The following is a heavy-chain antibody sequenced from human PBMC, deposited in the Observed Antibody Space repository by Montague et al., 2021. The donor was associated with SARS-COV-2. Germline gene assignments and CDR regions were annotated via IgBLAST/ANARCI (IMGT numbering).Heavy chain of an antibody. J-gene: IGHJ4*02. Sequence: SETLSLTCTVSGGSISSYYWSWIRRPPGKGLEWIGYIYYSGSTNYNPSLKSRVTISVDTSKNQFSLKLSSVTAADTAAYYCAATDYFASGKYDFWGQGTWVTVSS. D-gene: IGHD3-10*01. V-gene: IGHV4-59*08. CDR3: AATDYFASGKYDF. CDR1: GGSISSYY. CDR2: IYYSGST.